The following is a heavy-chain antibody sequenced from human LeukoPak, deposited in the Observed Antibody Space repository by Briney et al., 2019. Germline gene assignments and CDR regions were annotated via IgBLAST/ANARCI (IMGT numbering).Heavy chain of an antibody. Sequence: GGSLGLSCVASGLTFSSYAMHWVRQAPGKGLEWVAVISYDGSNKYYADSVKGRFTISRDNAKNSVYLQMNSLRDEDTAVYYCARDLFTCWGLGTLVTVSS. CDR3: ARDLFTC. J-gene: IGHJ4*02. CDR1: GLTFSSYA. V-gene: IGHV3-30-3*01. D-gene: IGHD3-10*02. CDR2: ISYDGSNK.